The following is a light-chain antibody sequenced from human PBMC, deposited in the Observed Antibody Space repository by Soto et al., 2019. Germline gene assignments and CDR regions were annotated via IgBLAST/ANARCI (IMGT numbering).Light chain of an antibody. CDR2: DAS. Sequence: EIVLTQSPATLSLSPGERATLSCRASQSVSSYLAWYQQQPGQAPSLLIYDASTSATAIPARFSGSGSGSDFTLTISSLEPEDVAVYYCQRRSNWLTFGGGTKVEIK. J-gene: IGKJ4*01. CDR3: QRRSNWLT. CDR1: QSVSSY. V-gene: IGKV3-11*01.